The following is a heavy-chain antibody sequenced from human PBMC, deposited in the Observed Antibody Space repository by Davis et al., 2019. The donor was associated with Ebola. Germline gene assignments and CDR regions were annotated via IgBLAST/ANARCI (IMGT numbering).Heavy chain of an antibody. CDR1: GFAFSTYA. V-gene: IGHV3-23*01. CDR3: ARDTTTIFGVVKYYFDS. J-gene: IGHJ4*02. Sequence: PGGSLRLSCAASGFAFSTYAMSWVRQPPGKGLEWVSIISSGATSTYYADSVKGRFTISRDNSKNTLYLQMNSLRAEDTAVYYCARDTTTIFGVVKYYFDSWGQGTLVTVSS. D-gene: IGHD3-3*01. CDR2: ISSGATST.